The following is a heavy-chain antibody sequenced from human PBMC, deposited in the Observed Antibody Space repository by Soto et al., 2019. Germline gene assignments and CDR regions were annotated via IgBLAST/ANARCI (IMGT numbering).Heavy chain of an antibody. CDR1: GGTFSSYA. J-gene: IGHJ4*02. V-gene: IGHV1-69*13. Sequence: SVKVSCKASGGTFSSYAISWVRQAPGQGLEWMGGIIPIFGTANYAQKFQGRVTITADESTSTAYMELSSLRSEDTAVYYCASRTYYDFWSGYYSLDYWGQGTLVTVSS. D-gene: IGHD3-3*01. CDR3: ASRTYYDFWSGYYSLDY. CDR2: IIPIFGTA.